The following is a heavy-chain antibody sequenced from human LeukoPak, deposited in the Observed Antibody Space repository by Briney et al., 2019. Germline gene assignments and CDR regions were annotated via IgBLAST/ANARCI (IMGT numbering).Heavy chain of an antibody. CDR2: IRYDGSNK. V-gene: IGHV3-30*02. D-gene: IGHD1-26*01. J-gene: IGHJ4*02. CDR1: GFTFSSYG. Sequence: GGSLRLSCAASGFTFSSYGMHWVRQAPGKGLEWVALIRYDGSNKYYADSVKGRFTISRDNSKNTLYLQMNSLRAEDTAVYYCAKDRDAELLSFDYWGQGTLVTVSS. CDR3: AKDRDAELLSFDY.